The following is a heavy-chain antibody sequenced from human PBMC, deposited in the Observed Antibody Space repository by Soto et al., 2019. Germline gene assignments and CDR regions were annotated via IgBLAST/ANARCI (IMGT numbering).Heavy chain of an antibody. CDR1: GGSFSGYY. J-gene: IGHJ4*02. V-gene: IGHV4-34*01. CDR2: INHSGST. Sequence: QVQLQQWGAGLLKPSETLSLTCAVYGGSFSGYYWSWIRQPPGKGLEWIGEINHSGSTNYNPSLKSRVTISVDTSKNQFSLKLSSVTAADTAVYYCARGSDHTPQARDSWGQGTLVTVSS. CDR3: ARGSDHTPQARDS.